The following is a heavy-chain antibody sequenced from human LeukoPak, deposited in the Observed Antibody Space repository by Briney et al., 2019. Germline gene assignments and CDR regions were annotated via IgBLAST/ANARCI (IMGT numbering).Heavy chain of an antibody. CDR1: GYTFTGYF. Sequence: ASVKVSCKASGYTFTGYFMHWVRQAPGQGLGWMGRTNYDSGGTDCAQKCQDRVTLTRDTSNSTAYMELSRLRSDNTAVDYCARDGHGGNSFDYWGQGTLVTVSS. CDR3: ARDGHGGNSFDY. D-gene: IGHD4-23*01. J-gene: IGHJ4*02. CDR2: TNYDSGGT. V-gene: IGHV1-2*06.